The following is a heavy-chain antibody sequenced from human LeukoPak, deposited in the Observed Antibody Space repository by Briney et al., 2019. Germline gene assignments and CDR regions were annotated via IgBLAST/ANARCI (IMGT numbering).Heavy chain of an antibody. Sequence: GGPLRLSCAASGFPFNSYVMTWVRQAPGKGLEWVSVISGSGGLTYHADSVKGRFTVSRDNSKNTLYLQMNSLRAEDTAVYSCAKGYYDYIWGSYRSDAFDIWGQGIMVTVSS. CDR1: GFPFNSYV. J-gene: IGHJ3*02. D-gene: IGHD3-16*02. V-gene: IGHV3-23*01. CDR3: AKGYYDYIWGSYRSDAFDI. CDR2: ISGSGGLT.